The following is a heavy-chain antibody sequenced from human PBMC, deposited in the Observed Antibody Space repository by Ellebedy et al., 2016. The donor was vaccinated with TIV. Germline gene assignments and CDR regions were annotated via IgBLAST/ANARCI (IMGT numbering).Heavy chain of an antibody. J-gene: IGHJ3*02. V-gene: IGHV4-59*01. CDR1: GGSISSYY. Sequence: MPSETLSLTCTVSGGSISSYYCSWIRQPPGKGLEWIGYIYYSGSTNYNPSLKSRVTISVDTSKNQFSLKLSSVTAADTAVYYCAREKVRGLGQDAFDIWGQGTMVTVSS. CDR2: IYYSGST. D-gene: IGHD3-10*01. CDR3: AREKVRGLGQDAFDI.